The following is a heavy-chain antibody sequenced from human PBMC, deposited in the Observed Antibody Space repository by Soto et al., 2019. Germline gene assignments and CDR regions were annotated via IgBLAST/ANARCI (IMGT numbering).Heavy chain of an antibody. CDR1: GYTFTNYA. CDR2: INAGNGNT. D-gene: IGHD6-19*01. J-gene: IGHJ4*02. Sequence: QVQLVQSGAEVKKPGASVKVSCKASGYTFTNYAMHWVRQAPGQRLEWMGWINAGNGNTKYSQKFQGRVTITRDTSASTAYMELSSLRSEDTAVYYCARGIAVPVDPDYWGQGTLVTVS. CDR3: ARGIAVPVDPDY. V-gene: IGHV1-3*01.